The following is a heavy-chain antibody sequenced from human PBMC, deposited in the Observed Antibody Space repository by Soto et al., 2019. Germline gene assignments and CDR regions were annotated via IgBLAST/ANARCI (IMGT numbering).Heavy chain of an antibody. CDR3: ASDSTYYYGSGPYYYYGMDV. Sequence: EASVKVSCKASGYTFTGYYMHWVRQAPGQGLEWMGWINPNSGGTNYAQKFQGRVTMTRDTSISTAYMELSRLRSDDTAVYYCASDSTYYYGSGPYYYYGMDVWGQGTTVTVSS. CDR1: GYTFTGYY. J-gene: IGHJ6*02. D-gene: IGHD3-10*01. CDR2: INPNSGGT. V-gene: IGHV1-2*02.